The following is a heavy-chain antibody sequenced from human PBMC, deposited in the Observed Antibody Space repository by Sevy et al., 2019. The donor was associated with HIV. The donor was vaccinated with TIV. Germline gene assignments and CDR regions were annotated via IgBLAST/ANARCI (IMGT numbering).Heavy chain of an antibody. CDR3: ARVGDSGGYYESDR. V-gene: IGHV1-18*01. CDR2: ISAYNGNT. CDR1: GYTFINYG. D-gene: IGHD3-22*01. Sequence: ASVKVSCEASGYTFINYGISWVRQAPGQGLEWMGWISAYNGNTDYALKFQGRVTMTTNASTSTAYMELRSLTSDDTAFYYCARVGDSGGYYESDRWGQGTLVTVSS. J-gene: IGHJ5*02.